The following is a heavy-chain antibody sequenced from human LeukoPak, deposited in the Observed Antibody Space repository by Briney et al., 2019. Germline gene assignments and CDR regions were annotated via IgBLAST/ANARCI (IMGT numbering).Heavy chain of an antibody. Sequence: GGSLRLSCAASGFTVSSNYMSWVRQAPGKGLEWVSVIYSGGSTYYADSVKGRFTISRDNSKNTLYLQVNSLRAEDTAVYYCARGSSSWVYYYGMDVWGQGTTVTVSS. CDR1: GFTVSSNY. D-gene: IGHD6-13*01. J-gene: IGHJ6*02. CDR2: IYSGGST. CDR3: ARGSSSWVYYYGMDV. V-gene: IGHV3-66*01.